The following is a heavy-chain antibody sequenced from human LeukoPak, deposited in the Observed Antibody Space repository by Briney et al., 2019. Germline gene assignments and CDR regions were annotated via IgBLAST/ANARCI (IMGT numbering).Heavy chain of an antibody. CDR3: ATTGSGYYLKGMDV. CDR2: IIPIFGTA. Sequence: ASVNVSCKASGGTFSSYAISWVRQAPGQGLEWMGGIIPIFGTANYAQKFQGRVTITADESTSTAYMELSSLRSEDTAVYYCATTGSGYYLKGMDVWGQGTTVTVSS. CDR1: GGTFSSYA. J-gene: IGHJ6*02. D-gene: IGHD3-3*01. V-gene: IGHV1-69*13.